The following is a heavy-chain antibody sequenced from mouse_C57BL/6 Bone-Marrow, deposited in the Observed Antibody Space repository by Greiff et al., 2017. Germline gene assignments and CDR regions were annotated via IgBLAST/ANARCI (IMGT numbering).Heavy chain of an antibody. CDR3: SRIELWDTSYYAMDY. V-gene: IGHV1-53*01. J-gene: IGHJ4*01. CDR1: GYTFTSYW. D-gene: IGHD1-1*02. Sequence: QVQLQQPGTELVKPGASVKLSCKASGYTFTSYWMHWVKQRPGQGLEWIGNINPSNGGTNYNEKFKSKATLTVDKSSSTAYMQLSCLTSEDSAFYYWSRIELWDTSYYAMDYWGQGTSVTVSS. CDR2: INPSNGGT.